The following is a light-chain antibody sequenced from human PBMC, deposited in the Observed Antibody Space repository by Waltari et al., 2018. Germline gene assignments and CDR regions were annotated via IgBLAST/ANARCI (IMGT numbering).Light chain of an antibody. CDR1: QSVFHTNNKNY. V-gene: IGKV4-1*01. CDR2: WAS. J-gene: IGKJ4*01. CDR3: QQYYSSPLT. Sequence: DIVMTQSPDSLAVSLGERATIACKSRQSVFHTNNKNYLAWYQQKPGQPPRLLFYWASTRESGVPDRFSGSGSGTDFTLAISSLQAEDVAIYFCQQYYSSPLTFGGGTKVEIK.